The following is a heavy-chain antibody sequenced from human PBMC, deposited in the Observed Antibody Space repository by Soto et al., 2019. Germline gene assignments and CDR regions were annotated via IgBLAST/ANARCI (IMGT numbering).Heavy chain of an antibody. CDR3: SYQAADSHQNFVDT. V-gene: IGHV1-2*02. Sequence: ASVKVSCKASLDTFTGYDMHWVRQAPGQGLXWXXAXNPNXGHXNYQPNLQDMVTTTIDTFISNAYLELNMLRSDGTAVYYCSYQAADSHQNFVDTWVQGTRVNVSS. J-gene: IGHJ5*02. D-gene: IGHD6-13*01. CDR1: LDTFTGYD. CDR2: XNPNXGHX.